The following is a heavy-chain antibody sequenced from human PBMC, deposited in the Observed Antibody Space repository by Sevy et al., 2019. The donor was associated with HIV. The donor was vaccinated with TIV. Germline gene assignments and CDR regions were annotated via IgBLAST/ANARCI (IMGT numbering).Heavy chain of an antibody. CDR2: ISSSSSYI. D-gene: IGHD4-17*01. J-gene: IGHJ4*02. Sequence: GVSLRLSCAASGFTFSSYSMNWVRQAPGKGLEWVSSISSSSSYIYYADSVKGRFTISRDNAKNSLYLQMNSLRAEDTAVYYCAGVPAYGVYFDYWGQGTLVTVSS. V-gene: IGHV3-21*01. CDR1: GFTFSSYS. CDR3: AGVPAYGVYFDY.